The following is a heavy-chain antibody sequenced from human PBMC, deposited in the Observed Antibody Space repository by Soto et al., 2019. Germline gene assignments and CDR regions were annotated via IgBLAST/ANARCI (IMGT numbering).Heavy chain of an antibody. Sequence: PWGSLRLSCAASGFTFSSYGMHWVRQAPGKGLEWVAVIWYDGSNKYYADSVKGRFTISRDNSKNTLYLQMNSLRAEDTAVYYCATDYGDRFSSTNDDYWGQGTLVTVSS. CDR3: ATDYGDRFSSTNDDY. V-gene: IGHV3-33*01. J-gene: IGHJ4*02. CDR2: IWYDGSNK. CDR1: GFTFSSYG. D-gene: IGHD4-17*01.